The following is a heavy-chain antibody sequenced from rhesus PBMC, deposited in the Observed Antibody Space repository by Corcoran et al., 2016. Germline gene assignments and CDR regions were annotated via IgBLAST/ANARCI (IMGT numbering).Heavy chain of an antibody. Sequence: QVKLQESGPGLVKPLETLSLTCAVSGGSISGGYYYWSWIRQPPGEGLEGIGGIHSSMGNTSSNPSLKSRVTISKDTSQHQFSLKLSSVTAADTAVYYCASRTTGGSYRTDYWGQGVLVTVSS. D-gene: IGHD1-44*02. V-gene: IGHV4S12*01. CDR3: ASRTTGGSYRTDY. J-gene: IGHJ4*01. CDR1: GGSISGGYYY. CDR2: IHSSMGNT.